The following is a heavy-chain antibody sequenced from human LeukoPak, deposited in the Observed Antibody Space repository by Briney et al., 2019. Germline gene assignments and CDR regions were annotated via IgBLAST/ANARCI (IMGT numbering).Heavy chain of an antibody. CDR1: GFTFSSYW. J-gene: IGHJ4*02. CDR2: IKQDGSEK. D-gene: IGHD3-10*01. Sequence: GGSLRLSCAASGFTFSSYWMSWVRQAPGKGLEWVANIKQDGSEKYYVDSVKGRFTISRDNAKNSLYLQMNSLRAEDTAVYYCARDHDLSWFGENKVYFDYWGQGTLVTVSS. V-gene: IGHV3-7*01. CDR3: ARDHDLSWFGENKVYFDY.